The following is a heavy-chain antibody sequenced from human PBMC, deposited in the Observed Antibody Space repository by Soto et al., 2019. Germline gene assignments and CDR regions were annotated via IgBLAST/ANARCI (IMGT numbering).Heavy chain of an antibody. J-gene: IGHJ3*01. Sequence: DGSLRRSCAASGLTFYSYGMTWVRQALGKGMEWVATISGSGGDTYYADSVEGRFTISRDNSRNMLYVHMNRMRSADTALYYCAKDRLSIFGSSTHAFEVWGQRTLGTV. CDR2: ISGSGGDT. V-gene: IGHV3-23*01. D-gene: IGHD3-3*01. CDR3: AKDRLSIFGSSTHAFEV. CDR1: GLTFYSYG.